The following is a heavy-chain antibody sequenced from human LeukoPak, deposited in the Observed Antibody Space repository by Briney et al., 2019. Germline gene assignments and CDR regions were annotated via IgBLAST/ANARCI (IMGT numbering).Heavy chain of an antibody. D-gene: IGHD5-18*01. J-gene: IGHJ4*02. CDR1: GFTFSSYG. CDR2: ISGSGGST. Sequence: GGSLRLSCAASGFTFSSYGMSWVRRAPGKGLEWVSAISGSGGSTYYADSVKGRFTISRDNSKNTLYLQMNSLRAEDTAVYYCAKAGYGYFSVFDYWGQGTLVTVSS. CDR3: AKAGYGYFSVFDY. V-gene: IGHV3-23*01.